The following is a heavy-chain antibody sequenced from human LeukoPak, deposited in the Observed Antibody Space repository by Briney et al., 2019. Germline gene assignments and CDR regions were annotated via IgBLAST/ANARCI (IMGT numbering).Heavy chain of an antibody. D-gene: IGHD3-9*01. V-gene: IGHV4-31*03. CDR1: GGSISSGSYY. Sequence: PSETLSLTCTVSGGSISSGSYYWSWIRQHPGKGLEWIGYIYYSGSTYYNPSLKSRVTISVDTSKNQFSLKLSSVTAADTAVYYCARDKRDYDILTGYYSGYYYGMDVWGQGTTVTVSS. CDR2: IYYSGST. J-gene: IGHJ6*02. CDR3: ARDKRDYDILTGYYSGYYYGMDV.